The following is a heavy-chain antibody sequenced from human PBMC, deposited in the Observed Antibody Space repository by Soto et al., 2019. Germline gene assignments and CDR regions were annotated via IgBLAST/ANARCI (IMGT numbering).Heavy chain of an antibody. CDR3: ARALRPSVGYNFGFGVFYGIDV. CDR2: INPSGGGT. D-gene: IGHD5-18*01. J-gene: IGHJ6*02. V-gene: IGHV1-46*01. Sequence: QVQLVQSGAEVRKPGASVKVSCKASGYTFTRYYMHWVRQAPGQGLEWMGIINPSGGGTRYAQRFKGSNTMTRDASTSTVYMELRSLRAEDTAVYYCARALRPSVGYNFGFGVFYGIDVWGQGTTVTVAS. CDR1: GYTFTRYY.